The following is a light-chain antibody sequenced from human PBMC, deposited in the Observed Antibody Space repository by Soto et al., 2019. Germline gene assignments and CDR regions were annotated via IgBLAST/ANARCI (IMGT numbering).Light chain of an antibody. J-gene: IGLJ2*01. CDR3: AAWDNSLNGVI. CDR2: SNN. Sequence: QPVLTQPPSTSGTPGQRVTISCSGSSSNIGRNTVNWYQQLPGTAPKVLIYSNNQRPSGVPDRFSGSKSGTSASLAISGLQSEDEADYYCAAWDNSLNGVIFGGGTKLTVL. CDR1: SSNIGRNT. V-gene: IGLV1-44*01.